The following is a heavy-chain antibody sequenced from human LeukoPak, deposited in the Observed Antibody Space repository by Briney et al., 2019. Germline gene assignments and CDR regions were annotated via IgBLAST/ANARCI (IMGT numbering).Heavy chain of an antibody. D-gene: IGHD3-22*01. CDR2: MNPNSGNT. J-gene: IGHJ4*02. CDR3: ARGGDSSGYYLDY. Sequence: ASVRVSCKASGYTFTSYDINWVRQATGQGLEWMGWMNPNSGNTGYAQKFQGRVTITRNTSISTAYMELSSLRSEDTAVYYCARGGDSSGYYLDYWGQGTLVTVSS. V-gene: IGHV1-8*03. CDR1: GYTFTSYD.